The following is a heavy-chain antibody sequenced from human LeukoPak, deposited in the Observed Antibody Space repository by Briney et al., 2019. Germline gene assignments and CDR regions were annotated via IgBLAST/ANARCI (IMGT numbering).Heavy chain of an antibody. V-gene: IGHV1-18*01. D-gene: IGHD3-10*01. Sequence: ASVKVSCKASGYTFTNYDISWVRQAPGKGLEWMGWIIPYNVNTDSAQEFQGRVTLTTDTSTSTAYMELRSLTSDDSAVYYCATGGGDWYSDLWGRGTLVTVSS. CDR3: ATGGGDWYSDL. CDR2: IIPYNVNT. J-gene: IGHJ2*01. CDR1: GYTFTNYD.